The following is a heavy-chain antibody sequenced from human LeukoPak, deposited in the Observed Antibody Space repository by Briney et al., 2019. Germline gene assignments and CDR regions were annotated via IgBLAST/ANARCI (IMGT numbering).Heavy chain of an antibody. Sequence: GGSLRLSCAASGFIFSSFGMNWVRQAPGKGLEWVSGTSDRGDYTYYADSVKGRFTISRDNSKNTLYLQMNSLRAEDTALYFCAKKAQYNGNYPLDYWGQGTLVTVSS. D-gene: IGHD1-26*01. J-gene: IGHJ4*02. V-gene: IGHV3-23*01. CDR2: TSDRGDYT. CDR1: GFIFSSFG. CDR3: AKKAQYNGNYPLDY.